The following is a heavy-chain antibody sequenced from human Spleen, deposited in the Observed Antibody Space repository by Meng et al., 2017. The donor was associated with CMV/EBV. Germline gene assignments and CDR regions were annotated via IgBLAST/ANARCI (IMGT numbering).Heavy chain of an antibody. CDR1: GYNFTAYN. CDR3: ARDNDWGPDY. CDR2: INPNSGGT. J-gene: IGHJ4*02. V-gene: IGHV1-2*02. Sequence: ASVKVSCKASGYNFTAYNIQWVRQAPGQGLEWMGWINPNSGGTKYAQKFQGRVTMTRDTSSFTAYMDLSRLRSDDTAVYYCARDNDWGPDYWGQGTLVTVSS. D-gene: IGHD7-27*01.